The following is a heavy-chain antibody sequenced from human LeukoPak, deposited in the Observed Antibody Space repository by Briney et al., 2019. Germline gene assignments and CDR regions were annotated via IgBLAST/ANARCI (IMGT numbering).Heavy chain of an antibody. Sequence: PSETLSLTCTVSGGSISSYYWSWIRQPPGKGLEWIGYIYYSGGTNYNPSLKSRVTISVDTSKNQFSLKLSSVTAADTAVYYCARRSSSWSFDYWGQGTLVTVSS. CDR2: IYYSGGT. J-gene: IGHJ4*02. D-gene: IGHD6-13*01. CDR3: ARRSSSWSFDY. V-gene: IGHV4-59*08. CDR1: GGSISSYY.